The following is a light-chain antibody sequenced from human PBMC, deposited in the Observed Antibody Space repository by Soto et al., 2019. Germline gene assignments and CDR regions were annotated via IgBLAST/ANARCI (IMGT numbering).Light chain of an antibody. CDR2: GES. Sequence: EIVLTQSPGTLSLSPGEKATLSCRASQSVSCSYLAWYQQKPCQAPRLLSYGESSRATGIPDRFSGSGTETDFTLTISRLEPEDFSVYYCQRGRKFGQGTKVE. CDR1: QSVSCSY. V-gene: IGKV3-20*01. J-gene: IGKJ1*01. CDR3: QRGRK.